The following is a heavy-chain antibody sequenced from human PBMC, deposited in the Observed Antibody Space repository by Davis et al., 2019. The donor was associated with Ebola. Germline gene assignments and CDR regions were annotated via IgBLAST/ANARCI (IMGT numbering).Heavy chain of an antibody. V-gene: IGHV4-39*01. Sequence: PSETLSLTCTVSGGSISSSSYYWGWIRQPPGKGLEWIGSIYYSGSTYYNPSLKSRVTISVDTSKNQFSLKLSSVTAADTAVYYCARAQGSLTATYSNWFDPWGQGTLVTVSS. J-gene: IGHJ5*02. CDR2: IYYSGST. CDR1: GGSISSSSYY. CDR3: ARAQGSLTATYSNWFDP. D-gene: IGHD1-14*01.